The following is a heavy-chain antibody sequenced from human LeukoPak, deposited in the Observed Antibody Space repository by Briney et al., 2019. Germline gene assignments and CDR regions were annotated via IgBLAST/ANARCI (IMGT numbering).Heavy chain of an antibody. CDR2: INPNRGGT. D-gene: IGHD5-24*01. Sequence: ASVKVSCKASGYTFTGYYMHWVRQAPGQGVEWMGRINPNRGGTNYAQKFQGRVTMKRDGSISPAYMELSRLRSDDTAVYYCARDLDGYNPPLPFDYWGQGTLVTVSS. V-gene: IGHV1-2*06. J-gene: IGHJ4*02. CDR1: GYTFTGYY. CDR3: ARDLDGYNPPLPFDY.